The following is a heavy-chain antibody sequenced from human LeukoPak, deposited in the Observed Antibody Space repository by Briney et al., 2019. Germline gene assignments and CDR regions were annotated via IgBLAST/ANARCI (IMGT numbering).Heavy chain of an antibody. J-gene: IGHJ4*02. CDR3: ATRYASGSYHFGY. Sequence: SETLSLTCAVSGGSISSGDYYWSWIRQHPGEGLEWIGDIYYSWSTTYNASLKSRVTISVDTSKNQFSLKLSSVTAADTAVYYCATRYASGSYHFGYWGQGTLVTVSS. D-gene: IGHD3-10*01. V-gene: IGHV4-31*11. CDR1: GGSISSGDYY. CDR2: IYYSWST.